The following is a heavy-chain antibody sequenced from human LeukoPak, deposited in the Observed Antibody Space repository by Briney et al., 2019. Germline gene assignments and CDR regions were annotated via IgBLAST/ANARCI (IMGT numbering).Heavy chain of an antibody. CDR3: ARRLRYSYYFDY. J-gene: IGHJ4*02. V-gene: IGHV4-59*01. CDR2: IYYSGST. D-gene: IGHD3-9*01. Sequence: LETLSLTCTVSGGSISSYYWSWIRQPPGKGLEWIGYIYYSGSTNYNPPLKSRVTISVDTSKNQFSLKLSSVTAADTAVYYCARRLRYSYYFDYWGQGTLVTVSS. CDR1: GGSISSYY.